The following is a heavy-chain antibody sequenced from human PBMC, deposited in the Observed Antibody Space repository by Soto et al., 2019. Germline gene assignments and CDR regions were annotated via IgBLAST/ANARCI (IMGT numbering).Heavy chain of an antibody. CDR1: GFTFSSYG. Sequence: GGSLRLSCAASGFTFSSYGMHWVRQAPGKGLEWVAVIWYDGSNKYYADSVKGRFTISRDNSKNTLYLQMNSLRAEDTAVYYCARDQRYRSSFDAFDIWGQGTMVTVSS. CDR2: IWYDGSNK. J-gene: IGHJ3*02. CDR3: ARDQRYRSSFDAFDI. D-gene: IGHD6-6*01. V-gene: IGHV3-33*08.